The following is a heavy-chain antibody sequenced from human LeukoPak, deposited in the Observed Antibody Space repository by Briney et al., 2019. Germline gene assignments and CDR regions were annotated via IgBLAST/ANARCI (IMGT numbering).Heavy chain of an antibody. CDR3: AKGRGSYSSSREVRYYYYAMDV. V-gene: IGHV3-23*01. Sequence: QPGGSLRLSCAASGFTFSSYAMSWVRQAPGKGLEWVSAISGSGASTYYADSVKGRFTISRDNSKNTLYLQMKSLRADDTAVYYCAKGRGSYSSSREVRYYYYAMDVWGQGTTVTDSS. D-gene: IGHD6-13*01. J-gene: IGHJ6*02. CDR1: GFTFSSYA. CDR2: ISGSGAST.